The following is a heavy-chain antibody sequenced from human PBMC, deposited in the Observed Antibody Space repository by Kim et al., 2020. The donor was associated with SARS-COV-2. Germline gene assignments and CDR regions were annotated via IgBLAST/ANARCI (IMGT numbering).Heavy chain of an antibody. V-gene: IGHV4-34*01. CDR2: INHSGST. J-gene: IGHJ5*02. CDR1: GGSFSGYY. CDR3: ARGIAAAGTRLNWFDP. Sequence: SETLSLTCAVYGGSFSGYYWSWIRQPPGKGLEWIGEINHSGSTNYNPSLKSRGTISVDKSKNQSSLKLSSVTAADTAVYYCARGIAAAGTRLNWFDPWG. D-gene: IGHD6-13*01.